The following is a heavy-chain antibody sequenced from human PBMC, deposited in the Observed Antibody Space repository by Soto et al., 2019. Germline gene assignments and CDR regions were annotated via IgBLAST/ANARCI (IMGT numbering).Heavy chain of an antibody. Sequence: GGSLRLSCAASGFTFSSYWMSWVRQAPGKGLEWVANIKQDGSEKYYVDSVKGRFTISRDNAKNSLYLQMNSLRAEDTAVYYCARSMFYDYIWGSSPHYYYYYMDVWGKGTTVTVSS. CDR3: ARSMFYDYIWGSSPHYYYYYMDV. D-gene: IGHD3-16*01. CDR2: IKQDGSEK. V-gene: IGHV3-7*01. J-gene: IGHJ6*03. CDR1: GFTFSSYW.